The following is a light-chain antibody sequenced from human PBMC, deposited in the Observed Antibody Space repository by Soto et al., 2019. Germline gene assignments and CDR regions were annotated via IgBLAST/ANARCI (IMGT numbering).Light chain of an antibody. CDR3: QQYSVYQRT. CDR1: QIISHW. CDR2: KAS. Sequence: IQMTQSPSTLSASVGDRVTITCRATQIISHWLAWYQQKPGKAPKLLISKASTLASGVPSRFSGGISGTDFTLTITGLQPDDCATYFFQQYSVYQRTFGQGTKLEI. V-gene: IGKV1-5*03. J-gene: IGKJ2*01.